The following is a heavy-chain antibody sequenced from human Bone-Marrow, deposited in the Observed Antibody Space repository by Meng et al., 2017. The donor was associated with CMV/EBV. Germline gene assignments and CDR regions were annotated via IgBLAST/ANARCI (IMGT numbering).Heavy chain of an antibody. J-gene: IGHJ4*02. CDR3: ARVRDFWRGYYSDN. Sequence: GGPLRLSCAASGFTFSDYYMTWIRQAPGKGLEWVSYISISGSTIYYADSVKGRLTISRDNAKNSRDQQMNSLRAEDTAMYHGARVRDFWRGYYSDNWGQGTLVTVSS. D-gene: IGHD3-3*01. CDR1: GFTFSDYY. CDR2: ISISGSTI. V-gene: IGHV3-11*01.